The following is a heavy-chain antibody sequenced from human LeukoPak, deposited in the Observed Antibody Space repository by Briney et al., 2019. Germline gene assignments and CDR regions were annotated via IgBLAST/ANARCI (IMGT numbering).Heavy chain of an antibody. CDR2: ISSSGSTI. Sequence: GGSLRLSCAASGFTFSDYYMSWIRQAPGKGLEWVSYISSSGSTIYYADSVKGRFTISRDNAKNSLYLQMNSLRAEDTAVYYCARRXRYCSSTSCYKGHDAFDIWGQGTMVTVSS. J-gene: IGHJ3*02. CDR3: ARRXRYCSSTSCYKGHDAFDI. V-gene: IGHV3-11*04. D-gene: IGHD2-2*02. CDR1: GFTFSDYY.